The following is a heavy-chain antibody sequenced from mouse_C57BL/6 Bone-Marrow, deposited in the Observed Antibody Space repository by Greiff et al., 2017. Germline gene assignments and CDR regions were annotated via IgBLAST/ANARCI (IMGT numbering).Heavy chain of an antibody. Sequence: VQLQQPGAELVKPGASVKLSCKASGYTFTSYWMHWVKQRPGQGLEWIGMIHPNSGSTNYNEKVKSKATLAVDKSSSTAYLQLSSLPSEDSAVYYCAGDYPRYFEFWGTGTTVTVSS. V-gene: IGHV1-64*01. CDR3: AGDYPRYFEF. CDR2: IHPNSGST. D-gene: IGHD2-4*01. J-gene: IGHJ1*03. CDR1: GYTFTSYW.